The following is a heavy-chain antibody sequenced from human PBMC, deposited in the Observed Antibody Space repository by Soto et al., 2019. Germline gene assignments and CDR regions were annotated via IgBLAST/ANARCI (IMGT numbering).Heavy chain of an antibody. Sequence: ASVKVSCKASGYTFTSYDINWVRQTAGQGLEWMGWMSPKTANTGYAQKFQGRVTMTRSTSISTAYMELSSLTSEDTAVYYCTGGPPNWGFDYWGQGTPVTVS. CDR3: TGGPPNWGFDY. V-gene: IGHV1-8*01. D-gene: IGHD7-27*01. CDR1: GYTFTSYD. CDR2: MSPKTANT. J-gene: IGHJ4*01.